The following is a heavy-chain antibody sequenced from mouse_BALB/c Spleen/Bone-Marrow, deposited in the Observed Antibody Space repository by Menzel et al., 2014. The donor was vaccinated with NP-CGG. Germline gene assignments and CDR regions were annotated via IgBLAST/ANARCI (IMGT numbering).Heavy chain of an antibody. D-gene: IGHD1-1*01. V-gene: IGHV14-3*02. CDR3: ALYYYGSSGFAY. Sequence: VQLQQSGAELVKPGASVKLSCTASGFNIKDTYMHWVKQRPEQGLEWIGRIDLANGNTKYDPKFQGKATITADTSSNTAYLQLSSLTSEDTAVYYCALYYYGSSGFAYWGQGTLVTVSA. CDR2: IDLANGNT. J-gene: IGHJ3*01. CDR1: GFNIKDTY.